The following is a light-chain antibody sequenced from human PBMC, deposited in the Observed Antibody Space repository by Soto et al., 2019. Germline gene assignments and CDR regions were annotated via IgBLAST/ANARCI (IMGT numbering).Light chain of an antibody. Sequence: EIVLTQSPATLSLSPGERATLSCRASQSVSSYLAWYQQKPGQAPRLLTYDASNRATGIPARFSGSGSGTDFALTTSSLEPEDFAVYYCQQRSNWITFGQGTRLEN. CDR2: DAS. CDR3: QQRSNWIT. V-gene: IGKV3-11*01. J-gene: IGKJ5*01. CDR1: QSVSSY.